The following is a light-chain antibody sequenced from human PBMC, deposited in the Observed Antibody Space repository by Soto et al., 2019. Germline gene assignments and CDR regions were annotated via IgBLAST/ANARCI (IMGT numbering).Light chain of an antibody. CDR1: QSISTW. J-gene: IGKJ1*01. Sequence: DIQMTQSPSTLSASVGDRVTITCRASQSISTWLAWYQQKPGKAPKLLIYDASSLESRVPSRFSGSKSGTEFTLTISSLQPDDFATYYCQQYNSYPWTFGQGTKVEIK. CDR3: QQYNSYPWT. CDR2: DAS. V-gene: IGKV1-5*01.